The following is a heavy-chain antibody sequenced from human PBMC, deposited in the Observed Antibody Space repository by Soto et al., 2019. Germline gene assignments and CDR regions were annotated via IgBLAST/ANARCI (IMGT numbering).Heavy chain of an antibody. CDR3: ARSLTEGYCTITGCYTRPLYGMDV. CDR1: GYTFSGYY. V-gene: IGHV1-2*02. D-gene: IGHD2-2*02. J-gene: IGHJ6*02. Sequence: EKLVQSGAEVKKPGASVKVSCKASGYTFSGYYIHWLRQAPGQGLEWMGWINPNSGGTNYAQKFQGRVTVTRDTPTSTAYMELSRLTSDDTAVYYCARSLTEGYCTITGCYTRPLYGMDVWGQGTTVTISS. CDR2: INPNSGGT.